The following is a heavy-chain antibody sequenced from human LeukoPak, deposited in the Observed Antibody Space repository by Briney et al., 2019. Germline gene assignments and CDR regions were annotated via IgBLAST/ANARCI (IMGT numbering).Heavy chain of an antibody. J-gene: IGHJ4*02. CDR3: ARGSIRSSSTSWYFDY. CDR2: IYYSGST. CDR1: GGSISSYF. V-gene: IGHV4-59*12. Sequence: SETLSLTCTVSGGSISSYFWSWIRQPPGKGLDWIGYIYYSGSTNYNPSLKSRVTISVDTSKNQFSLKLSSVTAADTAVYYCARGSIRSSSTSWYFDYWGQGTLVTVSS. D-gene: IGHD2-2*01.